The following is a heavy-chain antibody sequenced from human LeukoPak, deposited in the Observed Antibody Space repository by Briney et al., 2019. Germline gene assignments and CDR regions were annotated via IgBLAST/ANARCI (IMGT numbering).Heavy chain of an antibody. CDR2: IYTSGST. Sequence: SETLSLTCTVSGGSISSHYWSWIRQPAGKGLEWIGRIYTSGSTNYNPSLKSRVTMSVDTSKNQFSLKLSSVTAADTAVYYCAREPRYFDWLPTGFDYWGQGTLVTVSS. CDR1: GGSISSHY. J-gene: IGHJ4*02. V-gene: IGHV4-4*07. D-gene: IGHD3-9*01. CDR3: AREPRYFDWLPTGFDY.